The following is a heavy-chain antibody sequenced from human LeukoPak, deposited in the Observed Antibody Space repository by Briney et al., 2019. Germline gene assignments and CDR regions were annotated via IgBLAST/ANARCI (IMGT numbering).Heavy chain of an antibody. J-gene: IGHJ6*03. CDR1: GFTFSSYA. V-gene: IGHV3-23*01. CDR3: ARGPTYYYYMDV. Sequence: GGSLRLSCVVSGFTFSSYAMSWVRQAPGKGLEWVSGISGSGGSTYYADSVKGRFTISRDNAKNSLYLQMNSLRAEDTAVYYCARGPTYYYYMDVWGKGTTVTVSS. CDR2: ISGSGGST.